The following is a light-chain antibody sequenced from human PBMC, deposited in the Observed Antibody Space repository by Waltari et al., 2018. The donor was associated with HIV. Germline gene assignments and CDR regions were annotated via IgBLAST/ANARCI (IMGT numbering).Light chain of an antibody. J-gene: IGKJ3*01. CDR3: MQALQTPLFT. Sequence: DIVMTQSPLSLPVTPGEPASLSCSSSQSLLHSNGFNYLDWYLQKPGQSPQLLIYLGSNRASGVPDRFSGSGSGTDFTLKISRVEAEDVGVYYCMQALQTPLFTFGPGTKVDI. CDR2: LGS. V-gene: IGKV2-28*01. CDR1: QSLLHSNGFNY.